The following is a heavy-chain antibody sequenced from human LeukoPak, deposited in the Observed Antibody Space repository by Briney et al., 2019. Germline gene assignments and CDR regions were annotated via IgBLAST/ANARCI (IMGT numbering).Heavy chain of an antibody. CDR1: GGTISSYY. J-gene: IGHJ4*02. CDR3: AREGYDFWSGYQYYFDY. Sequence: AETLSLTCTVSGGTISSYYWSWIRQPAGKGLEWIGRIYTSGSTNYNASLKSRVTMLVDTSKHQFSLKLSSVTAEDTAVYYCAREGYDFWSGYQYYFDYWGQGTLVTVSS. CDR2: IYTSGST. V-gene: IGHV4-4*07. D-gene: IGHD3-3*01.